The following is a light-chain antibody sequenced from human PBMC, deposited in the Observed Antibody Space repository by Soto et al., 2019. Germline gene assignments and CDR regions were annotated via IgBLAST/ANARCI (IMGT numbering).Light chain of an antibody. CDR3: SSYTNSNTRV. V-gene: IGLV2-14*01. CDR1: NSDVGDYNY. Sequence: QSVLTQPASVSGSPGQSITISCTGTNSDVGDYNYDSWYQQHPGKAPKLIIYEVSNRPSGISDRFSASKSGNTASLTISGLQAEDEADYYCSSYTNSNTRVFGTGTKVTVL. J-gene: IGLJ1*01. CDR2: EVS.